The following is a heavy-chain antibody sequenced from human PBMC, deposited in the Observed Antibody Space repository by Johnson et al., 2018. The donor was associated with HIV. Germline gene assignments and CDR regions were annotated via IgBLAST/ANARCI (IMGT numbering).Heavy chain of an antibody. J-gene: IGHJ3*02. V-gene: IGHV3-30*07. D-gene: IGHD3-10*01. CDR1: GFTFSSYA. CDR2: ISYDGTTK. CDR3: ARGGKYYYASDDAFDI. Sequence: QVQLVESGGGVVQPGRSLRLSCAPSGFTFSSYAINWVRQAPGKGLEWVAVISYDGTTKHYADSVKGRFTISRDNVKNMLYLQMNSLRAGETALYYCARGGKYYYASDDAFDIWGQGTMVTVSS.